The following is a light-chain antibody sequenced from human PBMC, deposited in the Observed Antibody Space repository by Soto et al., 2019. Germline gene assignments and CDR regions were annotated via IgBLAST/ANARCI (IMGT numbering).Light chain of an antibody. CDR2: DAS. CDR3: QQYETFSGT. V-gene: IGKV1-5*01. J-gene: IGKJ1*01. CDR1: QRVSGW. Sequence: DIQMTQSPSTLSASVGDPVSVTCRARQRVSGWLAWYQQQPGEAPKLLIYDASALPRGVPSRFSGSGSGTKFTLTTASLQPADFATYYCQQYETFSGTFGPGTKVDIK.